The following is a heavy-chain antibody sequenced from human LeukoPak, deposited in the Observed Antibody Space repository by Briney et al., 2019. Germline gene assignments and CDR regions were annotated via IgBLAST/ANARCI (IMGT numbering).Heavy chain of an antibody. V-gene: IGHV4-31*03. CDR3: ARASYQLLLKGYFDY. J-gene: IGHJ4*02. Sequence: SETLSLTCTVSGGSISSGGYYWSWIRQHPGKGLEWIGYIYYSGSTYYNPSLKSRVTISVDTSNNQFSLKLSSVTAADTAVYYCARASYQLLLKGYFDYWGQGTLVTVSS. CDR2: IYYSGST. CDR1: GGSISSGGYY. D-gene: IGHD2-2*01.